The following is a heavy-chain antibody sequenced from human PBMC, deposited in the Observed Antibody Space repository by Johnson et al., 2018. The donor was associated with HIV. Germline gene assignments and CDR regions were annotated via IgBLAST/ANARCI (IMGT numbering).Heavy chain of an antibody. CDR3: AKNWGCDGSEIDI. J-gene: IGHJ3*02. V-gene: IGHV3-43*01. D-gene: IGHD3-10*01. Sequence: VQLVESGGVVVQPGGSLRLSCAASGFTFDDYTMHWVRQAPGKGLEWVSLISWDGGSTFYADSVKGRFTISRDNSKNTLYLQMNTLRAEDTAVYYCAKNWGCDGSEIDIWGQGTMVTVSS. CDR2: ISWDGGST. CDR1: GFTFDDYT.